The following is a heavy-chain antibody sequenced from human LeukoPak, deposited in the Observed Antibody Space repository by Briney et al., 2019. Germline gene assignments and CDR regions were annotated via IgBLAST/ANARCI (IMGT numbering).Heavy chain of an antibody. J-gene: IGHJ4*02. CDR3: ARDTGTTVY. V-gene: IGHV1-18*01. D-gene: IGHD1-7*01. Sequence: ASVKVSCKASGYTLTSYGISWGRKPPGQGLEGMGWISAYNGNTNYAQKLQGRVTMTTDTSTSTAYMELRSLRSDDTAVYYCARDTGTTVYWGQGTLVTVSS. CDR1: GYTLTSYG. CDR2: ISAYNGNT.